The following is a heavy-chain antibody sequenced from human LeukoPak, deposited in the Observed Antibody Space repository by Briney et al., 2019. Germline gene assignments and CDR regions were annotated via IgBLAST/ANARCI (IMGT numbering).Heavy chain of an antibody. Sequence: PGGSLRLSCAASGFTFSNYGMSWVRQAPGKGLEWVSAISGSGDSTYYADSVKGRFTISRDNAKNSLYLQMNSLRAEDTAVYYCARASQSRAPAAYFDYWGQGTLVTVSS. CDR3: ARASQSRAPAAYFDY. CDR2: ISGSGDST. J-gene: IGHJ4*02. CDR1: GFTFSNYG. V-gene: IGHV3-23*01. D-gene: IGHD6-13*01.